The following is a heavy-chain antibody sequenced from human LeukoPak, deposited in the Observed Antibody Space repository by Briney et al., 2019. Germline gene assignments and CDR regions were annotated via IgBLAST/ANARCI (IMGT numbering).Heavy chain of an antibody. CDR3: ATGPTVTLGFDY. J-gene: IGHJ4*02. Sequence: SVKVSCKASGGTFSSYSISWVRQAPGQGLEWMGGIIPIFGTANYAQKFQGRVTMTEDTSTDTAYMELSSLRSEDTAVYYCATGPTVTLGFDYWGQGTLVTVSS. CDR2: IIPIFGTA. D-gene: IGHD4-17*01. CDR1: GGTFSSYS. V-gene: IGHV1-69*06.